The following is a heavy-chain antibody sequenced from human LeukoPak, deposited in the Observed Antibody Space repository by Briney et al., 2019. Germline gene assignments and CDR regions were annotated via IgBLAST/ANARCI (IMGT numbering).Heavy chain of an antibody. CDR3: ASFHYDSSGYFNFDY. CDR1: GGSFSGYY. CDR2: INHSGST. V-gene: IGHV4-34*01. J-gene: IGHJ4*02. Sequence: SETLSLTCAVYGGSFSGYYWSWIRQPPGKGLEWIGEINHSGSTNYNPSLKSRATISVDTSKNQFSLKLSSVIAADTAVYYCASFHYDSSGYFNFDYWGQGTLVTVSS. D-gene: IGHD3-22*01.